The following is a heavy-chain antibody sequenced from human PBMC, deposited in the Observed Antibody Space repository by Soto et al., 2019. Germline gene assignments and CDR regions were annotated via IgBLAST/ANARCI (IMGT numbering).Heavy chain of an antibody. J-gene: IGHJ6*02. CDR3: EKGMKACTSSCGMDV. Sequence: QVQLVESGGGVVQPGRSLRLSCAASGFTFSSYGMHWVRQAPGKGLEWVAVISYDGSNKYYADSVKGRFTISRDNSKNTLYLQMHNVRAEYTAVYYCEKGMKACTSSCGMDVWGQGTTVTVSS. CDR2: ISYDGSNK. D-gene: IGHD2-8*01. CDR1: GFTFSSYG. V-gene: IGHV3-30*18.